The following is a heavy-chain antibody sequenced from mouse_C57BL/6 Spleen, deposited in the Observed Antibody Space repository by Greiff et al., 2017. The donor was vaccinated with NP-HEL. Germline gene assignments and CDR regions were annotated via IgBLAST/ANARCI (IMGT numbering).Heavy chain of an antibody. J-gene: IGHJ2*01. V-gene: IGHV1-63*01. CDR3: ARSGGRLFDY. CDR1: GYTFTNYW. D-gene: IGHD3-3*01. CDR2: IYPGGGYT. Sequence: QVQLQQSGAELVRPGTSVKMSCKASGYTFTNYWIGWAKQRPGHGLEWIGDIYPGGGYTNYNGKFKGKATLTADKSSSTAYMQFSSLTSEDSAIYYCARSGGRLFDYWGQGTTLTVSS.